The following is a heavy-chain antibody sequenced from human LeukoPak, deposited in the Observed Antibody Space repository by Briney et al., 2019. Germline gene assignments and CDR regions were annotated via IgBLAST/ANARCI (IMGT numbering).Heavy chain of an antibody. CDR2: ISGSGGST. V-gene: IGHV3-23*01. J-gene: IGHJ6*04. D-gene: IGHD2-15*01. Sequence: PGGSLRLSCAASGFTFAGDGMSWVRQAPGKGLEWVSSISGSGGSTNHADSVRGRFSISRDDSTNTLYLQMNSLRADDTAVYWCAKDLPGVEDDHYGMDVWGKGTTVTVSS. CDR3: AKDLPGVEDDHYGMDV. CDR1: GFTFAGDG.